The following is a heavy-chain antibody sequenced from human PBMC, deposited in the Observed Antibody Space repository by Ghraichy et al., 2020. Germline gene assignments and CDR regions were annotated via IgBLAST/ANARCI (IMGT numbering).Heavy chain of an antibody. J-gene: IGHJ1*01. CDR2: IFSDGRGA. CDR1: GFSFSNAW. D-gene: IGHD2-15*01. CDR3: ARDVAYSFHH. V-gene: IGHV3-74*01. Sequence: GGSLRLSCAASGFSFSNAWMHWVRQAPGKGLVWGSRIFSDGRGAIYADSVRGRFTISRDNAKSTVYLQMDSLRDDDTAVYYCARDVAYSFHHWGQGTLVTVSS.